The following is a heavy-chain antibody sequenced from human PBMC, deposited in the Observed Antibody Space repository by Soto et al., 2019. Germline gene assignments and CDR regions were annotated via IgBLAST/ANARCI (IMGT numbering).Heavy chain of an antibody. Sequence: ASVTVSCKASGYTFTSYYMHWVRQAPGQGLEGMGLINPSGGSTSYAQKFQGRVTMTRDTSTSTVYMELSSLRSEDTAVYYCACLPYSDSTGYYSLSWRQGTLVTVSS. CDR2: INPSGGST. V-gene: IGHV1-46*01. CDR1: GYTFTSYY. J-gene: IGHJ1*01. CDR3: ACLPYSDSTGYYSLS. D-gene: IGHD3-22*01.